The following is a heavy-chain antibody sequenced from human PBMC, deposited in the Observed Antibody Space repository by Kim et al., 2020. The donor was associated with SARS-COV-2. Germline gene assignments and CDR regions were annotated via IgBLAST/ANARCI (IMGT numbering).Heavy chain of an antibody. V-gene: IGHV1-3*01. CDR1: GYTFTSYA. Sequence: ASVKVSCKASGYTFTSYAMHWVRQAPGQRLEWIGWINAGNGNTKYSQKFQGRVTITRDTSASTAYMELSSLRSEDTAVYYCAGGYCSSTSCQRPRGFDYWGQGTLVTVSS. D-gene: IGHD2-2*01. CDR3: AGGYCSSTSCQRPRGFDY. CDR2: INAGNGNT. J-gene: IGHJ4*02.